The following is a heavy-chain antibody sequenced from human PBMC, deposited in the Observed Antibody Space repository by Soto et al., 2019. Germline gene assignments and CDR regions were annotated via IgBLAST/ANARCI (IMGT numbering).Heavy chain of an antibody. Sequence: QVQLVQSGAEVKKPGSSVKVSCKASGGSFTRHAISWVRQAPGHGLEWMGGIVPIIGVANYAQNFQDRSTIIADESTSTAYMELTSLKSEDTAIYYCARGGDGYNYYFVYWGQGTLVTVSS. CDR1: GGSFTRHA. J-gene: IGHJ4*02. D-gene: IGHD5-12*01. V-gene: IGHV1-69*01. CDR3: ARGGDGYNYYFVY. CDR2: IVPIIGVA.